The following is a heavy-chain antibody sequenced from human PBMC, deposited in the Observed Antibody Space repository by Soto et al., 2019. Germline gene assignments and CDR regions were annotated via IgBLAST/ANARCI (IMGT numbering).Heavy chain of an antibody. Sequence: GGSLRLSCAASGFTFSSYGMHWVRQAPGKGLDWVAVIWYDGSNKYYADSVKGRFTISRDNSKNTLYLQMNSLRAEDTAVYYCARDPNNVLLCFGELYHFDYWAQRTLVTVSS. J-gene: IGHJ4*02. D-gene: IGHD3-10*01. CDR1: GFTFSSYG. CDR3: ARDPNNVLLCFGELYHFDY. V-gene: IGHV3-33*01. CDR2: IWYDGSNK.